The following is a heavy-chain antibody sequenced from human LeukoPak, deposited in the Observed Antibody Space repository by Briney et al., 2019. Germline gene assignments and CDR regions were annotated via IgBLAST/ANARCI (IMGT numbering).Heavy chain of an antibody. CDR2: INHSGST. J-gene: IGHJ6*03. CDR3: ARAKGTVVPAAMFYYYYYMDV. V-gene: IGHV4-34*01. D-gene: IGHD2-2*01. CDR1: GGSFSGYY. Sequence: SSETLSLTCAVYGGSFSGYYWSWIRQPPGKGLEWIGEINHSGSTNYNPSLKSRVTISVDTSKNQFSLKLSSVTAADTAVYYCARAKGTVVPAAMFYYYYYMDVWGKGTTVTVSS.